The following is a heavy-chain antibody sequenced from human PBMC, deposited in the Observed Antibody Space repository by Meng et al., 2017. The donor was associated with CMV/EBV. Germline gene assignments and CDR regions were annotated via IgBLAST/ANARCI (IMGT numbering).Heavy chain of an antibody. V-gene: IGHV4-34*01. Sequence: SETLSLTCTVSGGSISSYYWSWIRQPPGKGLEWIGEINHSGSTNYNPSLKSRVTISVDTSKNQFSLKLSSVTAADTAVYYCARVPIVVVPAAILVGAFDIWGQGTMVTVSS. CDR3: ARVPIVVVPAAILVGAFDI. CDR2: INHSGST. CDR1: GGSISSYY. D-gene: IGHD2-2*02. J-gene: IGHJ3*02.